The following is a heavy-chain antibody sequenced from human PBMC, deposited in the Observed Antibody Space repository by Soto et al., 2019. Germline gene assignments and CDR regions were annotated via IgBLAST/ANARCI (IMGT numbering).Heavy chain of an antibody. CDR2: MNPNSGNT. J-gene: IGHJ4*02. CDR1: GYTFTSYD. V-gene: IGHV1-8*01. D-gene: IGHD3-22*01. CDR3: ARAHYYDSSGYYPNFDY. Sequence: QVQLVQSGAEVKKPGASVKVSCKASGYTFTSYDINWVRQATGQGLEWMGWMNPNSGNTGYAQKFQGRVTMTRNTSXSXXHMELSSLRSEDTAVYYCARAHYYDSSGYYPNFDYWGQGTLVTVSS.